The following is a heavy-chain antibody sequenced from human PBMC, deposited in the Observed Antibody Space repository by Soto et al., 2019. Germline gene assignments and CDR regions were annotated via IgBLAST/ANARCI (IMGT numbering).Heavy chain of an antibody. D-gene: IGHD5-18*01. CDR1: GGSFSSNP. CDR2: IIPIFATV. CDR3: ARGGRGYSSAPRYYFDY. J-gene: IGHJ4*02. Sequence: QVQLVQSGSEVKKPGSSVKVSCKASGGSFSSNPICWVRQAPGQGLEWMAGIIPIFATVHYAQKFQGRVTITADESTSTAYMELTSLRSEDTAVYFCARGGRGYSSAPRYYFDYWGQGTLVTVSS. V-gene: IGHV1-69*01.